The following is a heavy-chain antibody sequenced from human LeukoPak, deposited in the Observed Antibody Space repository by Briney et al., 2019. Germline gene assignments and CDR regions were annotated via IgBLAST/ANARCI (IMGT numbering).Heavy chain of an antibody. J-gene: IGHJ4*02. CDR2: ISYDGSNK. V-gene: IGHV3-30*03. CDR1: GFTFSSSG. D-gene: IGHD1-26*01. CDR3: ARALPRIVGATEGVDY. Sequence: PGGSLRLSCAASGFTFSSSGMHWVRQAPGKGLEWVAVISYDGSNKYYADSVKGRFTISRDNSKNTLYLQMNSLRAEDTAVYYCARALPRIVGATEGVDYWGQGTLVTVSS.